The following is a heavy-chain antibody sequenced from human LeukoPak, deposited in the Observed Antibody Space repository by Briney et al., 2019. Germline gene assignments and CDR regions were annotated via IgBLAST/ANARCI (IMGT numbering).Heavy chain of an antibody. CDR1: GYTFTRYG. J-gene: IGHJ4*02. D-gene: IGHD6-13*01. Sequence: ASVKVSCKASGYTFTRYGVTWVRQAPGQGLEWMGWISGYNGNPNYAQKLQGRVTMTTDTSTNTAYMEVTGLRSDDTATYYCARDSSSSWYGFLDSWGQGTLVTVSS. V-gene: IGHV1-18*01. CDR2: ISGYNGNP. CDR3: ARDSSSSWYGFLDS.